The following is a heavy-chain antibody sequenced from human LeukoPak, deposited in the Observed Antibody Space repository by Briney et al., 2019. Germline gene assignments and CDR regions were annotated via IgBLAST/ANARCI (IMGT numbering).Heavy chain of an antibody. D-gene: IGHD3-3*01. CDR2: IYRTEST. V-gene: IGHV4-38-2*01. Sequence: SETLSLTCDVSGYSVGTNYFWGWIRQPPGKGLEWIGRIYRTESTSYNPSLQSRVTISVDTSKNQFSLKLRSVISSDTAIYYCARYDSRGSGSTQLDHWGQGTLVTVSS. J-gene: IGHJ4*02. CDR3: ARYDSRGSGSTQLDH. CDR1: GYSVGTNYF.